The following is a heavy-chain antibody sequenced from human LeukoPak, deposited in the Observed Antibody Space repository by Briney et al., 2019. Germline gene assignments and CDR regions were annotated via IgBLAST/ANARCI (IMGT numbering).Heavy chain of an antibody. CDR2: IYYSGST. CDR1: GDSISPSNSY. J-gene: IGHJ3*02. Sequence: SETLFLTCTVSGDSISPSNSYSGWIREPPGKGLEWIGGIYYSGSTNHTPSLKSRVTISVATSKIQSSLKLSSVTAADTAVYYCAAPSGSYWKNDAFDIWGQGTMVTVSS. D-gene: IGHD1-26*01. V-gene: IGHV4-39*07. CDR3: AAPSGSYWKNDAFDI.